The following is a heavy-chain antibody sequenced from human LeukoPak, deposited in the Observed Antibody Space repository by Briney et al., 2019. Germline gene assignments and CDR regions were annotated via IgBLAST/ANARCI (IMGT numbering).Heavy chain of an antibody. J-gene: IGHJ4*02. V-gene: IGHV1-69*01. CDR3: AREKSSGIAAAGVDY. CDR2: IIPIFGTA. Sequence: SVKVSCKASGGTFSSYAISWVRQAPGQGLEWMGGIIPIFGTANYAQKFQGRVTITADESTSTAYMELSSLRSEDTAVYYCAREKSSGIAAAGVDYWGQGTPVTVSS. CDR1: GGTFSSYA. D-gene: IGHD6-13*01.